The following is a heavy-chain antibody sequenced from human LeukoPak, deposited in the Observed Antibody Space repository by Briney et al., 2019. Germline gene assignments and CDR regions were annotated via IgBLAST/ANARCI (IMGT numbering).Heavy chain of an antibody. J-gene: IGHJ5*02. V-gene: IGHV3-30*18. D-gene: IGHD3-10*01. Sequence: GRSLRLSCAASGFTFSSYGMHWVRQAPGKGLEWVAVISYDGSNKYYADSVKGRFTISRDNSKNTLYLQMNSLRAEDTAVYYCAKDGWFGEPTNWFDPWGQGTLVTVSS. CDR3: AKDGWFGEPTNWFDP. CDR2: ISYDGSNK. CDR1: GFTFSSYG.